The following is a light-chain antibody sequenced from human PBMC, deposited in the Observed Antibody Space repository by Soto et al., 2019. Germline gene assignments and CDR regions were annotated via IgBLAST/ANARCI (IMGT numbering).Light chain of an antibody. J-gene: IGLJ2*01. Sequence: SALTQPASVSGSPGQSITISCTGTSSDVGGYNYVSWYQQHPGKAPKLMIFEVTNRPSGVSNRFSGSKSANTASLTISGLQAEDEADYHCSSFTSSGTLVFGGGTKLTVL. V-gene: IGLV2-14*01. CDR3: SSFTSSGTLV. CDR1: SSDVGGYNY. CDR2: EVT.